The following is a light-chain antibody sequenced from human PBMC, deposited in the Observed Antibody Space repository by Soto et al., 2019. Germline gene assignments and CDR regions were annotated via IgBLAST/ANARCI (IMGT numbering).Light chain of an antibody. Sequence: VIWMTQSPSLLSASTGDRVTISCRMSQGISIYLAWYQQKPGKAPELLIYAASTLQSGVPSRFSGSGSGTDFTLTISCLQSEDFATYYCQQYYSFPNTFGQGTKLEIK. CDR2: AAS. J-gene: IGKJ2*01. CDR3: QQYYSFPNT. V-gene: IGKV1D-8*01. CDR1: QGISIY.